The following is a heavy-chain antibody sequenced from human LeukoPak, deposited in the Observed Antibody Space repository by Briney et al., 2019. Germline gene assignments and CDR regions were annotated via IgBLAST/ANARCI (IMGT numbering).Heavy chain of an antibody. V-gene: IGHV1-18*01. Sequence: ASVKVSCKAAGYTFTSYGISWVRQAPGQGLEWMGWISAYNGNTNYAQKLQGRVTMTTDTSTSTAYMELRSLRSDDTAVYYCARARVEMATIFWFDPRGQGTLVTVSS. CDR2: ISAYNGNT. CDR3: ARARVEMATIFWFDP. CDR1: GYTFTSYG. D-gene: IGHD5-24*01. J-gene: IGHJ5*02.